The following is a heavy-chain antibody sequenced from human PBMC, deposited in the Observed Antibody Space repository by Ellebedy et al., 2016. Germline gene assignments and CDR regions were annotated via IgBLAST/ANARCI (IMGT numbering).Heavy chain of an antibody. Sequence: SETLSLXXAISGDSVSSNSAAWNWIRQSPSRGLEWLGRTYYRSKWYNDYAVSVKSRITINPDTSKNQFSLQLNSVTPEDTAVYYCARVPRRSGGAFDIWGQGTMVTVSS. CDR1: GDSVSSNSAA. D-gene: IGHD3-10*01. V-gene: IGHV6-1*01. CDR3: ARVPRRSGGAFDI. CDR2: TYYRSKWYN. J-gene: IGHJ3*02.